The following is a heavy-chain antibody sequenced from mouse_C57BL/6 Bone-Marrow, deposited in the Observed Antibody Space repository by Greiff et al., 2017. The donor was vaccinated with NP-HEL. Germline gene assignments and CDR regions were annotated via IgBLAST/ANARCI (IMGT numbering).Heavy chain of an antibody. Sequence: VQLQESGPELVKPGASVKISCKASGYAFSSSWMNWVKQRPGKGLEWIGRIYPGDGDTNYNGKFKGKATLTADKSSSTAYMQLSSLTSEDSAVYFCAREDYSNFPWFAYWGQGTLVTVSA. V-gene: IGHV1-82*01. CDR2: IYPGDGDT. D-gene: IGHD2-5*01. CDR1: GYAFSSSW. CDR3: AREDYSNFPWFAY. J-gene: IGHJ3*01.